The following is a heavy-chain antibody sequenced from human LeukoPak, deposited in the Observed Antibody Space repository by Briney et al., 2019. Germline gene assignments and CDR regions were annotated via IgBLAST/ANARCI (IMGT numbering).Heavy chain of an antibody. CDR3: ARDDRDAFDI. CDR1: GYTFSSYG. V-gene: IGHV1-2*02. CDR2: INPNSGGT. D-gene: IGHD3-22*01. Sequence: ASVKVSCKASGYTFSSYGISWVRQAPGQGLEWMGWINPNSGGTNYAQKFQGRVTMTRDTSISTAYMELSRLRSDDTAVYYCARDDRDAFDIWGQGTMVTVSS. J-gene: IGHJ3*02.